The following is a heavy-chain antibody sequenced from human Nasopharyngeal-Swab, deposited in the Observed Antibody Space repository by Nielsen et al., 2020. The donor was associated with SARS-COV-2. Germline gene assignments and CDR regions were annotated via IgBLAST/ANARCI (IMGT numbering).Heavy chain of an antibody. CDR2: IYYSGST. J-gene: IGHJ4*02. V-gene: IGHV4-39*01. D-gene: IGHD3-22*01. Sequence: WIRQPPGRGLEWIGSIYYSGSTYYNPSLKSRVTISVDTSKNQFSLKLTSVTAADTAVYYCATSPSYYYDGSGYYYSEYWGQGTLVTVSS. CDR3: ATSPSYYYDGSGYYYSEY.